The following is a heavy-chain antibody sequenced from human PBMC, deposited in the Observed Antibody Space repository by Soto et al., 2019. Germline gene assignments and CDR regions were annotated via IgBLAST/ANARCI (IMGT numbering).Heavy chain of an antibody. CDR2: IYYSGST. Sequence: TSETLSLTCAVSGGSISSYYWSWIRQPPGKGLEWIGYIYYSGSTNYNPSLKSRVTISVDTSKNQFSLKLSSVTAADTAVYYCARGDRYSSSWYDIPLGWFEPWGQGTLVTVSS. J-gene: IGHJ5*02. CDR1: GGSISSYY. CDR3: ARGDRYSSSWYDIPLGWFEP. V-gene: IGHV4-59*01. D-gene: IGHD6-13*01.